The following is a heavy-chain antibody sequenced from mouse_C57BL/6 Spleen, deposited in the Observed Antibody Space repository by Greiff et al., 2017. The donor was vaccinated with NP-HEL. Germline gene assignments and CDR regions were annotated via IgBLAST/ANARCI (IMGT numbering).Heavy chain of an antibody. CDR3: ERNAIYYDYVYYAMDY. D-gene: IGHD2-4*01. Sequence: QVQLQQPGAELVKPGASVKLSCKASGYTFTSYWMHWVKQRPGRGLEWIGRIDPNSGGTKYNEKFKSKATLTVDKPSSTAYMQLSSLTSEDSAVYDCERNAIYYDYVYYAMDYWGQGTSVTVSS. CDR1: GYTFTSYW. CDR2: IDPNSGGT. V-gene: IGHV1-72*01. J-gene: IGHJ4*01.